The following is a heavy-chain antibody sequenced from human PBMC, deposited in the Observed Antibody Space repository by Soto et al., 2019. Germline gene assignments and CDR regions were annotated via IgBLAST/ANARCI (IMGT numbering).Heavy chain of an antibody. CDR3: ARDKIVATIIGYYYYYGMDV. J-gene: IGHJ6*01. CDR1: GFTFSSYW. Sequence: VQLVESGGGVVQPGRSLRLSCAASGFTFSSYWMSWVRQAPGKGLEWVANIKQDGSEKYYVDSVKGRFTISRDNAKNSLYLQMNSLRAEDTAVYYCARDKIVATIIGYYYYYGMDVW. CDR2: IKQDGSEK. D-gene: IGHD5-12*01. V-gene: IGHV3-7*01.